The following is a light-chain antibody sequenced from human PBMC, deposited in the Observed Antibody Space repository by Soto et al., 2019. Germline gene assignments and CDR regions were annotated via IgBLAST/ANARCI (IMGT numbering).Light chain of an antibody. V-gene: IGKV3-15*01. CDR3: QQYNNWPRT. CDR2: GAS. CDR1: QSVASS. J-gene: IGKJ1*01. Sequence: ERVMTQSPATLSASPGERVTLSCRASQSVASSVAWYQQKPGQAPRLILYGASTRATGFPARFSGSGSGTEFTLTISSLQSEDFAVYYCQQYNNWPRTFGQGTKVDI.